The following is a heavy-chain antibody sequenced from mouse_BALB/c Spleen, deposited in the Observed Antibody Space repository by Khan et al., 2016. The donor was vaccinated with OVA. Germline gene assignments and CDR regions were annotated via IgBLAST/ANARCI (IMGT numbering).Heavy chain of an antibody. CDR2: IWSDGRT. V-gene: IGHV2-6-1*01. D-gene: IGHD2-10*01. CDR1: GFSLTNYG. Sequence: QVQLKQSGPGLVAPSQSLSITCTISGFSLTNYGVHWVRQPPGKGLEWLVVIWSDGRTTYNSALKSRLTISKDNSKCQVFLKMNSLQTDDTAMYFCARQPYYHYNIMDYWGQGTSVTVSS. J-gene: IGHJ4*01. CDR3: ARQPYYHYNIMDY.